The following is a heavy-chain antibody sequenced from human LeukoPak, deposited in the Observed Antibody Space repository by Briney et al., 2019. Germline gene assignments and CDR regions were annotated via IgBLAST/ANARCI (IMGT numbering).Heavy chain of an antibody. V-gene: IGHV3-9*01. D-gene: IGHD3-9*01. J-gene: IGHJ4*02. CDR3: AKATAGYYNFDY. Sequence: GGSLRLSCLASGFTFDDYVMHWVRQIPGKGLEWVSGISWNSGNIHYADSVKGRSTISRDNANNSLYLQMNSLRAEDTALYYCAKATAGYYNFDYWGQGTLVTVSS. CDR1: GFTFDDYV. CDR2: ISWNSGNI.